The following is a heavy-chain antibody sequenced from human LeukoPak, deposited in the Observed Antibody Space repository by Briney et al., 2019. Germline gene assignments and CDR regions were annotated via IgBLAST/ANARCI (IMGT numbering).Heavy chain of an antibody. CDR2: INPSVGTT. D-gene: IGHD4-17*01. CDR1: GYTFTNYY. V-gene: IGHV1-46*01. Sequence: ASVKVSCKASGYTFTNYYIHWVRQAPGQGLDWMGTINPSVGTTRSAQGRVTLTRDTSTNTVYMELSTLRSEDTAVYYCAAPSARSTVTTWSAFDLWGQGTMVTVSS. CDR3: AAPSARSTVTTWSAFDL. J-gene: IGHJ3*01.